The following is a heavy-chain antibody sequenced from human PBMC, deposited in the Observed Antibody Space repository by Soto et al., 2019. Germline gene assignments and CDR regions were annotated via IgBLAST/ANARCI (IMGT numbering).Heavy chain of an antibody. CDR1: GGSISSYY. Sequence: SETLSLTCTVSGGSISSYYWSWIRQPPGKGLEWIGYIYYSGSTNYNPSLKSRVTISVDTSKNQFSLKLSSVTAADTAVYYCARYQQLVIGNWFDPWGQGTLVTVSS. CDR2: IYYSGST. CDR3: ARYQQLVIGNWFDP. V-gene: IGHV4-59*01. J-gene: IGHJ5*02. D-gene: IGHD6-13*01.